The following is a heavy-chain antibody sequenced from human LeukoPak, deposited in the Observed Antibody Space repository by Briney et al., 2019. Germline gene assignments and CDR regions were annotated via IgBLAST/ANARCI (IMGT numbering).Heavy chain of an antibody. CDR2: ISYDGSNK. Sequence: PGGSLRLSCAASGFTFSSYGMHWVRQAPGKGLEWVAVISYDGSNKYYADSVKGRFTISRDNSKNTLYLQMNSLRAEDTAVYYCAEPGYCSSTSCRNFDYWGQGTLVTVSS. CDR1: GFTFSSYG. J-gene: IGHJ4*02. D-gene: IGHD2-2*01. V-gene: IGHV3-30*18. CDR3: AEPGYCSSTSCRNFDY.